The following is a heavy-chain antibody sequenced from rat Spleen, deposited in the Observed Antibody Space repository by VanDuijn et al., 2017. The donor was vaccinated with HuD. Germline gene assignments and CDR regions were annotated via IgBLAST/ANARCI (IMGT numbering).Heavy chain of an antibody. CDR2: ISSGGST. CDR1: GFSLTSNG. J-gene: IGHJ2*01. Sequence: QVHLKESGPGLVQSSQTLSLTCTVSGFSLTSNGVSWVRQPPGEGLEWIAAISSGGSTYYNSALKSRLSISRDTSKSQVFLKMNSLQTDDTAIYFCTSSAGYWGQGVMVTVSS. V-gene: IGHV2S12*01. CDR3: TSSAGY.